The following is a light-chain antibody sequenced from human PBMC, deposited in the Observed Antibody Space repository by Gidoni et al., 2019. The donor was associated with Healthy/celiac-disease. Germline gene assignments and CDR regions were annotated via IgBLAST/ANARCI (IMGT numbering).Light chain of an antibody. V-gene: IGKV1-5*03. Sequence: DTQMTQSPSTLSASVGERVTITCRASQRISSWLAWYQQKPGKAPKLLIYKASSLESGVPSRFSGSGSGTEFTLTISSLQPDDFATYYCQQYNSYPYTFGQGTKLEIK. J-gene: IGKJ2*01. CDR1: QRISSW. CDR2: KAS. CDR3: QQYNSYPYT.